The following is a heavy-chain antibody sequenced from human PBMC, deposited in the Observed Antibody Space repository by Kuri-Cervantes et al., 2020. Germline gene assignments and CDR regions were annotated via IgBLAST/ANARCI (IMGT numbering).Heavy chain of an antibody. J-gene: IGHJ6*02. D-gene: IGHD6-13*01. CDR2: MNPNSGNT. CDR3: ASSYSSGWYSSIRSYRYYYYGMDV. V-gene: IGHV1-8*01. Sequence: ASVKVSCKASGYTFTSYDINRVRQATGQGLEWMGWMNPNSGNTGYAQKFQGRVTMTRNTSISTAYMELSSLRSEDTAVYYCASSYSSGWYSSIRSYRYYYYGMDVWGQGTTVTVSS. CDR1: GYTFTSYD.